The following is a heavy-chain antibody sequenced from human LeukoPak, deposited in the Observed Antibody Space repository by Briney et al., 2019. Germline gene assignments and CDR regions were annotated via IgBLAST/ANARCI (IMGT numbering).Heavy chain of an antibody. J-gene: IGHJ4*02. V-gene: IGHV4-59*12. Sequence: PSETLSLTCTVSGGSITSYYWSWIRQPPGRGLEWIGYIYYSGSTNYNPSLKSRVTISVDTSKNQFSLKLTSVTAADTAVYYCARAGGMPASFDYWGQGTLVTVSS. CDR3: ARAGGMPASFDY. D-gene: IGHD3-16*01. CDR1: GGSITSYY. CDR2: IYYSGST.